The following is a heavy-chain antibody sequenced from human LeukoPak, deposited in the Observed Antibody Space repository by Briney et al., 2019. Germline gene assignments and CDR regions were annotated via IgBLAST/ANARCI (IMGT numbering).Heavy chain of an antibody. J-gene: IGHJ3*02. D-gene: IGHD3-22*01. CDR2: ISSSGSTI. CDR3: ARDSNYDSSGYYSTAFDI. V-gene: IGHV3-11*01. CDR1: GFTFRDYY. Sequence: GRSLRLSCAASGFTFRDYYMSWSRQAPRKGLEWVSYISSSGSTINYADAVKGRFTISRDNSKNSLYLQMNSLGAEDTAVYYCARDSNYDSSGYYSTAFDIWGQGTMVTVSS.